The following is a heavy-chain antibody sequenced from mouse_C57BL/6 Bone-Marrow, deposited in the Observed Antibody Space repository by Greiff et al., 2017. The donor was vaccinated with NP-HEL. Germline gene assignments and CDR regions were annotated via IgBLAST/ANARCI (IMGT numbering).Heavy chain of an antibody. CDR2: IYPGNSDT. D-gene: IGHD2-4*01. J-gene: IGHJ3*01. CDR3: TSVRRTIYYEYTAWLAY. Sequence: VQLKESGTVLARPGASVKMSCKPSGYTFTSSWLHWVKQRPGQGLEWIGAIYPGNSDTSSIQKFKGKANLPAVHSATTAYMELSSRKNEDSAGYYCTSVRRTIYYEYTAWLAYWGQGTLVTGSA. CDR1: GYTFTSSW. V-gene: IGHV1-5*01.